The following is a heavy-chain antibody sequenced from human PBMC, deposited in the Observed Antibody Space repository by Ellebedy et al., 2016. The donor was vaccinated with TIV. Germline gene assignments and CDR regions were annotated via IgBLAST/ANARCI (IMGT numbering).Heavy chain of an antibody. V-gene: IGHV3-21*01. CDR1: GFTFNTYT. D-gene: IGHD2/OR15-2a*01. CDR2: ISSRSNYI. Sequence: GGSLRLSXAASGFTFNTYTMNWVRQAPGKGLEWVSSISSRSNYIYYADSLKGRFTISRDNAKNTLYLQMNSLKAEDTAIYYCARHLFLPLDYYYYGMDVWGQGTTVTVSS. CDR3: ARHLFLPLDYYYYGMDV. J-gene: IGHJ6*02.